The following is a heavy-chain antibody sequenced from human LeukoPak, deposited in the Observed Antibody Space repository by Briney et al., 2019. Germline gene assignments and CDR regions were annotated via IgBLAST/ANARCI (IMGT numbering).Heavy chain of an antibody. CDR1: GYTFTSYY. J-gene: IGHJ4*02. CDR2: INPSGGST. V-gene: IGHV1-46*01. D-gene: IGHD2-15*01. CDR3: ARGGYCSGGSCYGFDY. Sequence: ASVKVSCKASGYTFTSYYMHWVRQAPGQGLEWMGIINPSGGSTSYAQKFQGRVTMTRDTPTSTVYMELSSLRSEDTAVYYCARGGYCSGGSCYGFDYWGQGTLVTVSS.